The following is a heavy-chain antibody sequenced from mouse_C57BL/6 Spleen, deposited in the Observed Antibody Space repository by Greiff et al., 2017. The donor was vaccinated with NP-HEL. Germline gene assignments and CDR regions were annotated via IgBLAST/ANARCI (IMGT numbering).Heavy chain of an antibody. CDR3: VREGYYGNYRDYAMDY. CDR2: IRSKSSNYAT. CDR1: GFTFNTYA. D-gene: IGHD2-1*01. V-gene: IGHV10-3*01. J-gene: IGHJ4*01. Sequence: EVKLVESGGGLVQPKGSLKLSCAASGFTFNTYAMHWVRQAPGKGLEWVARIRSKSSNYATYYADSVKDRFTISRDDSQSMLYLQMNNLKTEDTAMYYCVREGYYGNYRDYAMDYWGQGTSVTVSS.